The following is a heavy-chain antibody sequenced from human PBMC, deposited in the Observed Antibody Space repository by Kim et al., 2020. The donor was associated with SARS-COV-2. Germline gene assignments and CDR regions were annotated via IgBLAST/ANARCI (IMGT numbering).Heavy chain of an antibody. CDR1: GGSISSGDYY. Sequence: SETLSLTCTVSGGSISSGDYYWSWIRQPPGKGLEWIGYIYYSGSTYYNPSLKSRVTISVDTSKNQFSLKLSSVTAADTAVYYCARGGLGGVVPAAIPDWYFDLWGRGTLVTVSS. CDR2: IYYSGST. J-gene: IGHJ2*01. V-gene: IGHV4-30-4*01. CDR3: ARGGLGGVVPAAIPDWYFDL. D-gene: IGHD2-2*02.